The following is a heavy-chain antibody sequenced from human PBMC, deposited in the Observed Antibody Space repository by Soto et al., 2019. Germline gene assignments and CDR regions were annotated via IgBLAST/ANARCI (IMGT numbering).Heavy chain of an antibody. Sequence: GASVKVSCKASGYTFTSYAMHWVRQAPGQRLEWMGWINAGNGNTKYSQKFQGRVTITRDTSASTAYMELSSLRSEDTAVYYCARDRDYYGSWTFDPWGQRTPVTVSS. D-gene: IGHD3-10*01. V-gene: IGHV1-3*01. CDR1: GYTFTSYA. CDR2: INAGNGNT. J-gene: IGHJ5*02. CDR3: ARDRDYYGSWTFDP.